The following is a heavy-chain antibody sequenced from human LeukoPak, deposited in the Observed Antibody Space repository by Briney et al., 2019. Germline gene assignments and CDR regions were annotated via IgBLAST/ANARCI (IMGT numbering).Heavy chain of an antibody. V-gene: IGHV5-51*01. Sequence: GESLKISCKGSGYSFTSYWIGWVRQMPGKGLEWMGIIYPGDSDTRYSPPFQGQVTISADKSISTAYLQWSSLKASDTAMYYCASSPDYGGNFFDYWGQGTLVTVSS. CDR1: GYSFTSYW. CDR3: ASSPDYGGNFFDY. D-gene: IGHD4-17*01. J-gene: IGHJ4*02. CDR2: IYPGDSDT.